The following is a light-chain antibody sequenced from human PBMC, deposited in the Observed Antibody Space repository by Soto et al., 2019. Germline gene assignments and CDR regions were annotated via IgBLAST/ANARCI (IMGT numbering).Light chain of an antibody. CDR1: SSNIGSNY. V-gene: IGLV1-47*01. CDR2: RNN. Sequence: QSVLTQPPSASGTPRQRVTISCSGSSSNIGSNYVYWYQQLPRTAPKLLIYRNNQRPSGVPDRFSGSKSGTSASLAISGLRSEDEADYYCAAWDDSLSGVVFGGGTKLTVL. CDR3: AAWDDSLSGVV. J-gene: IGLJ2*01.